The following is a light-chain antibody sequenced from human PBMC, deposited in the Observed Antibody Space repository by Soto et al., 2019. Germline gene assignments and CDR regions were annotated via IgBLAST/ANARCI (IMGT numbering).Light chain of an antibody. J-gene: IGKJ1*01. CDR1: QSISSW. V-gene: IGKV1-5*03. CDR2: KAP. Sequence: DIQMTQSPSTLSASVGDRVTITCRASQSISSWLAWYQQKPGKAPKLIIDKAPRLESGVPSRFSGSGSGTEFTLTISSLQPDDFATYYCQQYNSYPWTFDQGTKVEIK. CDR3: QQYNSYPWT.